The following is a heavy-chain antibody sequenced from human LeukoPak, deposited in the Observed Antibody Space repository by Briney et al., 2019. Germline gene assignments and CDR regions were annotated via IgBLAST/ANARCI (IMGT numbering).Heavy chain of an antibody. J-gene: IGHJ3*01. CDR3: ARDGCSSTSCHDAFDL. Sequence: SETLSLTCTVSGVSISSYYWSWIRQPPGKGLEWIGYIYYSGSTNYNPSLKSRVTISVDTSKNQLSLKLSSVTAADTAVYYCARDGCSSTSCHDAFDLWGQGTMVTVSS. D-gene: IGHD2-2*01. CDR1: GVSISSYY. CDR2: IYYSGST. V-gene: IGHV4-59*01.